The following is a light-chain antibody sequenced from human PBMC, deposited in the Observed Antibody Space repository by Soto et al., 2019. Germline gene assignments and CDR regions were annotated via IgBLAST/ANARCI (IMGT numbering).Light chain of an antibody. CDR2: DAS. J-gene: IGKJ5*01. Sequence: EIVLTQSPATLSLSQRERGTLSCRASQSVSSYLAWYQQKHGKAPRLLTYDASNRDTGIPARFSGRGSGTDFTLPISRLEPEDVEVYYCQQRSNWPGTFGQGTRLEIK. CDR3: QQRSNWPGT. V-gene: IGKV3-11*01. CDR1: QSVSSY.